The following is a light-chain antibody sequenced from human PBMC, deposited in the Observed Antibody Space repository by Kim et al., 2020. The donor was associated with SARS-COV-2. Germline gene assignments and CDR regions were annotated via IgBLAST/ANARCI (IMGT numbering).Light chain of an antibody. CDR1: QAIGGR. CDR3: QQLLSYPIT. J-gene: IGKJ5*01. Sequence: ESVGGRVTISCRASQAIGGRLAWYQQKPGRAPNLLIYAATTLQGGVPSRFSGSGAGTDFALTISSLQPEDLATYYCQQLLSYPITFGQGTRLEIK. V-gene: IGKV1-9*01. CDR2: AAT.